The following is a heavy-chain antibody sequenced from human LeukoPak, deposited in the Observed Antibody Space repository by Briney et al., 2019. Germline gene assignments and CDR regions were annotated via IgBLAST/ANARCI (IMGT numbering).Heavy chain of an antibody. CDR2: ISGSGGST. CDR3: ARVGEDYYDSSGYVDY. D-gene: IGHD3-22*01. CDR1: GFTFSSYA. Sequence: GGSLRLSCAASGFTFSSYAMSWVRQAPGKGLEWVSAISGSGGSTYYADSVKGRFTISRDNSKNTLYLQMNSLRAEDTAVYYCARVGEDYYDSSGYVDYWGQGTLVTVSS. V-gene: IGHV3-23*01. J-gene: IGHJ4*02.